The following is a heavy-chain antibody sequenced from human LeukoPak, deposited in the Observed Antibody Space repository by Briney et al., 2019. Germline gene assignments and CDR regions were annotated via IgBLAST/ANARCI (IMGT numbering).Heavy chain of an antibody. D-gene: IGHD1-14*01. CDR2: INYDGTDT. CDR1: GFTFSTYW. CDR3: ARDGVSTVDFDY. J-gene: IGHJ4*02. Sequence: GGSLRLSCAASGFTFSTYWMRWVRQAPGKGPVWVSRINYDGTDTVYTDSVKGRFTISRDNAKNTLYLQMNSLRAEDTAVYYCARDGVSTVDFDYWGQGTLVTVSS. V-gene: IGHV3-74*01.